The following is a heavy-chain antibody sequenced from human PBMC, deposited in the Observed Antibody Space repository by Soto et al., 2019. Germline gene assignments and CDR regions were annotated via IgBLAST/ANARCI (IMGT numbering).Heavy chain of an antibody. CDR2: IIPISGTT. D-gene: IGHD2-15*01. V-gene: IGHV1-69*13. CDR3: TRYLRGVPGRFAY. J-gene: IGHJ4*02. Sequence: SVKVSCKGSGDTFSSYGLSWVRQAPGQGLVWIGEIIPISGTTNYAQKFQGRVTITVHESMISAYMELSSLRSENRDVYYCTRYLRGVPGRFAYRSQRTLVTVSS. CDR1: GDTFSSYG.